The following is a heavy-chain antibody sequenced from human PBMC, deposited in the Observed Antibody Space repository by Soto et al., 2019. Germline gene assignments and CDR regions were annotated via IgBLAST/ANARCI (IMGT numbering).Heavy chain of an antibody. J-gene: IGHJ4*02. Sequence: SETLSLTCAVSGGSISSGGYSWSWIRQPPGKGLEWIGYIYHSGSTYNNPSLESRVTMSVDTSKNQLSLTLSSVSAADTAVYYCARGPSGDKVDSWGQGTLVTVSS. V-gene: IGHV4-30-2*05. D-gene: IGHD7-27*01. CDR3: ARGPSGDKVDS. CDR1: GGSISSGGYS. CDR2: IYHSGST.